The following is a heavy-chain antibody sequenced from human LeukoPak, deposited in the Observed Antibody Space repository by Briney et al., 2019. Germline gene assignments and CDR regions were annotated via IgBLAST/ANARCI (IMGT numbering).Heavy chain of an antibody. CDR2: IYYSGST. CDR3: ASLMRYCSSTSCYTSSKNAFDI. V-gene: IGHV4-59*13. CDR1: SGSISSYY. J-gene: IGHJ3*02. D-gene: IGHD2-2*02. Sequence: SETLSLTCTVSSGSISSYYWSGLRKPRGKGLEWIGYIYYSGSTNYNPSHTSRVTISVDTSKNQFSLKLSSVTAADTAVYYCASLMRYCSSTSCYTSSKNAFDIWGQGTMVTVSS.